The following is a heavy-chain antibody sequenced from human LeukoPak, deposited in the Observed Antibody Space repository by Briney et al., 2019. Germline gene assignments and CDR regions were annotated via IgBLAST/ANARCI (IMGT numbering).Heavy chain of an antibody. J-gene: IGHJ4*02. D-gene: IGHD1-1*01. CDR3: ARSTGPIDY. CDR2: TYYRSKWST. Sequence: SQTLSLTCAISGDSVSSNSAAWNWVRQSPSRGLEWLGRTYYRSKWSTYYAVSVKSRISINRDTSKNQISLQLNSVTPEDTAVYYCARSTGPIDYWGQGTLVTVSS. V-gene: IGHV6-1*01. CDR1: GDSVSSNSAA.